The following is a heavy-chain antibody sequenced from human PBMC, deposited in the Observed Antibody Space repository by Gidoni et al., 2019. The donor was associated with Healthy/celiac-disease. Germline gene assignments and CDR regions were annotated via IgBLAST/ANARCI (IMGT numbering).Heavy chain of an antibody. V-gene: IGHV1-69*06. J-gene: IGHJ5*02. CDR1: GGTFSSYA. D-gene: IGHD2-15*01. Sequence: QVQLVQSGAEVKKPGSSVKVSCKASGGTFSSYAIRWVRQAPGQGLEWMGGIIPIFGTANYAQKFQGRVTITADKSTSTAYMELSSLRSEDTAVYYCARDLGYCSGGSCYPREVGWFDPWGQGTLVTVSS. CDR2: IIPIFGTA. CDR3: ARDLGYCSGGSCYPREVGWFDP.